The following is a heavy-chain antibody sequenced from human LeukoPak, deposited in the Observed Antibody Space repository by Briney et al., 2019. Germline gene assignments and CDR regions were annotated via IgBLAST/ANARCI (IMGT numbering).Heavy chain of an antibody. D-gene: IGHD3-22*01. Sequence: GASVKVSCKASGYTFTGYYMHWVRQAPGQGLEWMGRINPNSGGTNYAQKFQGRVTMTRDTSISTAHMELSRLRSDDTAVYYCARGFSWYYDSRGAWGQGTLVTVSS. CDR1: GYTFTGYY. CDR2: INPNSGGT. V-gene: IGHV1-2*06. CDR3: ARGFSWYYDSRGA. J-gene: IGHJ4*02.